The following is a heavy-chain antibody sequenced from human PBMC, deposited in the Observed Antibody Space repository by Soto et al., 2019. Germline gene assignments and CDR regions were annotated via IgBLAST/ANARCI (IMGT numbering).Heavy chain of an antibody. CDR3: AKLLGYCSSTSCWYYFDY. J-gene: IGHJ4*02. CDR2: ISGCGGST. Sequence: EVQLLESGGGLVQPGGSLRLSCAASGFTFSSYAMSWVRQAPGKGLEWVSAISGCGGSTYYADSVKGRFTISRDNSKNTLYLQMNSLRAEDTAVYYCAKLLGYCSSTSCWYYFDYWVQGTLVTVSS. CDR1: GFTFSSYA. D-gene: IGHD2-2*01. V-gene: IGHV3-23*01.